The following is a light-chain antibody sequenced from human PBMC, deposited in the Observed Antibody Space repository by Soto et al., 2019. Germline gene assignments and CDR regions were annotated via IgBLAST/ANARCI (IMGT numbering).Light chain of an antibody. Sequence: DIQMTQSPSSLSASVGDRVTITCRASQTISYYLNWYQHKPGKAPKLLIFGASGLQSGVPSRFSGSGSETDFTLTISSLQPEDFATYYCQQSYTTPITLGQGTRLEIK. CDR3: QQSYTTPIT. V-gene: IGKV1-39*01. J-gene: IGKJ5*01. CDR2: GAS. CDR1: QTISYY.